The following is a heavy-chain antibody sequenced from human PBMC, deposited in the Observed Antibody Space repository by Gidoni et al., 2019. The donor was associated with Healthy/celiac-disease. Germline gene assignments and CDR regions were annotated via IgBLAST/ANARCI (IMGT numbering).Heavy chain of an antibody. CDR2: INHSGST. Sequence: QVQLQQWGAGLLKPSETLSLTCAVYGGYFSGYYWSWIRQPPGKGLEWIGEINHSGSTNYNPSLKSRVTISVDTSKNQFALKLSSVTAADTAVYYCARGAAASGAFDIWGQGTMVTVSS. D-gene: IGHD2-2*01. CDR3: ARGAAASGAFDI. V-gene: IGHV4-34*01. CDR1: GGYFSGYY. J-gene: IGHJ3*02.